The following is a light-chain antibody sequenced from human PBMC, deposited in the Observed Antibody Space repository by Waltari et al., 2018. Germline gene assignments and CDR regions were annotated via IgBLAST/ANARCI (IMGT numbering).Light chain of an antibody. CDR2: EDN. J-gene: IGLJ3*02. V-gene: IGLV2-23*01. CDR1: SPDVGTYNL. Sequence: QSALTQPASVSGSRGQSITISCTGTSPDVGTYNLVSWYQQHPGNAPKLMIYEDNNRPSWVSSRFSGSRSGNTASLTISGLQPEDEADYYCCSYAGSWVFGGWTKLTVL. CDR3: CSYAGSWV.